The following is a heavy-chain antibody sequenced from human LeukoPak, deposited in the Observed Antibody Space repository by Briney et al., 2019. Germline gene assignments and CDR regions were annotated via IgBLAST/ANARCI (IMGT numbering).Heavy chain of an antibody. CDR2: IIPIFGTA. V-gene: IGHV1-69*05. CDR1: GGTFSSYA. CDR3: ARGRGAGTTGYYYYYYMDV. D-gene: IGHD1-7*01. Sequence: SVKVSCKASGGTFSSYAISWVRQAPGQGLEWMGGIIPIFGTANYAQKFQGRVTITTDESTGTAYMELSSLRSEDTAVYYCARGRGAGTTGYYYYYYMDVWGKGTTVTVSS. J-gene: IGHJ6*03.